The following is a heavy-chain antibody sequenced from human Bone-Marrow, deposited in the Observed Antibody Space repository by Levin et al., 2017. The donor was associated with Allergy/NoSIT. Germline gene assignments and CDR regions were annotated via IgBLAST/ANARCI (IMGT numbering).Heavy chain of an antibody. V-gene: IGHV3-23*01. CDR1: GFTFSSYA. CDR2: ISGSGGST. J-gene: IGHJ4*02. Sequence: LSLTCAASGFTFSSYAMSWVRQAPGKGLEWVSAISGSGGSTYYADSVKGRFTISRDNSKNTLYLQMNSLRAEDTAVYYCAKPSRPYYDQFFDYWGQGTLVTVSS. CDR3: AKPSRPYYDQFFDY. D-gene: IGHD3-3*01.